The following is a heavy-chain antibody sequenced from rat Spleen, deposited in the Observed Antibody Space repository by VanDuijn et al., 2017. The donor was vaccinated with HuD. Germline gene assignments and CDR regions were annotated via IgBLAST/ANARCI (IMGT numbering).Heavy chain of an antibody. V-gene: IGHV5-22*01. CDR2: ISYEGSST. D-gene: IGHD3-2*01. J-gene: IGHJ4*01. Sequence: EVQLVESGGGLVQPGRSMKLSCAASGFTFSDYYMAWVRQAPKKGLEWVASISYEGSSTYYGDSVKGRFTISRDNAKSTLYLQMNSLRSEDTATYYCARPHNSRYVMDVWGQGASVTVSS. CDR1: GFTFSDYY. CDR3: ARPHNSRYVMDV.